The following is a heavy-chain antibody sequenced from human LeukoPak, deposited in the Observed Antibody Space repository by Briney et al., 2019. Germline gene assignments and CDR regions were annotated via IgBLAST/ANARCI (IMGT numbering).Heavy chain of an antibody. V-gene: IGHV1-2*06. CDR1: GYTFTSHY. D-gene: IGHD3-10*01. Sequence: ASVKVSCKASGYTFTSHYMHWVRQAPGQGLEWMGRINPNSGGTNYAQNLQGRVTMTRDTSISTAYMELSRLSSDDTAVYYCARKKENASGSYDYWGQGTLVTVSS. CDR2: INPNSGGT. CDR3: ARKKENASGSYDY. J-gene: IGHJ4*02.